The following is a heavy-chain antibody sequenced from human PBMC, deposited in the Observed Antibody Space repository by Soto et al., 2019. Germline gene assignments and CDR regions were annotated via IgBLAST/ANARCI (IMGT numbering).Heavy chain of an antibody. CDR3: ARDKHYYDSSGLDY. Sequence: GGSLRLSCAASGFSFSTYGMHWVRQAPGKGLEWVSVIYSGGSTYYADSVKGRFTISRDNSKNTLYLQMNSLRAEDTAVYYCARDKHYYDSSGLDYWGQGTLVTVSS. CDR1: GFSFSTYG. V-gene: IGHV3-53*01. J-gene: IGHJ4*02. CDR2: IYSGGST. D-gene: IGHD3-22*01.